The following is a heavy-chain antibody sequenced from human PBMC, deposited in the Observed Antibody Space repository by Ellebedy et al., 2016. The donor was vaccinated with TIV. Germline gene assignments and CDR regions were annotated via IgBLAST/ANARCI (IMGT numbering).Heavy chain of an antibody. D-gene: IGHD3-3*01. Sequence: ASVKVSCKASGYTFTSYGISWVRQAPGQGLEWMGWISAYNGNTNYAQKLQGRVTMTTDTSTSTAYMELRSLRSDDTAVYYCARDAPFPPFWSGYQRGFDYWGQGTLVTVSS. CDR1: GYTFTSYG. CDR3: ARDAPFPPFWSGYQRGFDY. J-gene: IGHJ4*02. V-gene: IGHV1-18*01. CDR2: ISAYNGNT.